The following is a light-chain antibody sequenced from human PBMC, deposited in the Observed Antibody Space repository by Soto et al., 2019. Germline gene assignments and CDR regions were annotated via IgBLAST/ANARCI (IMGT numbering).Light chain of an antibody. CDR1: QSISSW. Sequence: DIQMTHPPSTLSASVGSRVNITCRASQSISSWLDWYQKKKGKAPKLLIYDASTLESGVPSRLTGRGYGTELTITISSMQTEDFETYYCQQYKSYSRMFGQGTKVDIK. J-gene: IGKJ1*01. V-gene: IGKV1-5*01. CDR3: QQYKSYSRM. CDR2: DAS.